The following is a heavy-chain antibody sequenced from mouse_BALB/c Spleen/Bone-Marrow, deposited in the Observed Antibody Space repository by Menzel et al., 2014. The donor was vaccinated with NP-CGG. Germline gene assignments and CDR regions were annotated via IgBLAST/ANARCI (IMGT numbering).Heavy chain of an antibody. CDR2: IRSKSNNYAT. Sequence: VKLQESGGGLVQPKGSLKLSCAASEFTFNTYAMNWVRQAPGKGLEWVARIRSKSNNYATYYADSVKDRFTISRDDSQSLLYLQMNNLKTEDTAMYYCVTSTYFDVWGAGTTVTVSS. J-gene: IGHJ1*01. D-gene: IGHD6-1*01. CDR1: EFTFNTYA. CDR3: VTSTYFDV. V-gene: IGHV10-1*02.